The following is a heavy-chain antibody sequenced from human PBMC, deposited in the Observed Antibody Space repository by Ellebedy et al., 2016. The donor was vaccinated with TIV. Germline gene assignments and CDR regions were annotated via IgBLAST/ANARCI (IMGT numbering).Heavy chain of an antibody. Sequence: GGSLRLSXAASGFTFENYLMHWVRQAPGKGLEWVSGISWNSGEIGYADSVKGRFTIYRDNAKNSLYLEMNSLRGEDTALYYCAKDRGYGGRSLLHYWGQGTLVTVSS. CDR2: ISWNSGEI. CDR1: GFTFENYL. CDR3: AKDRGYGGRSLLHY. J-gene: IGHJ4*02. D-gene: IGHD4-23*01. V-gene: IGHV3-9*01.